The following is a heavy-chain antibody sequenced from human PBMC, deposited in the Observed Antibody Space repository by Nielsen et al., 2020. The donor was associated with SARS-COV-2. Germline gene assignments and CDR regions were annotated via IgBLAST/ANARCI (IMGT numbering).Heavy chain of an antibody. J-gene: IGHJ4*02. Sequence: GGSLRLSCAASGFTFSASWIAWVRQAPGKGLEWLSNIRPDGTGANYVDSVKGRFTISRDNAKNLLYLQMGSLRADDTAVYFCKSEGNWGQGTLVTVSS. CDR2: IRPDGTGA. CDR1: GFTFSASW. CDR3: KSEGN. V-gene: IGHV3-7*03.